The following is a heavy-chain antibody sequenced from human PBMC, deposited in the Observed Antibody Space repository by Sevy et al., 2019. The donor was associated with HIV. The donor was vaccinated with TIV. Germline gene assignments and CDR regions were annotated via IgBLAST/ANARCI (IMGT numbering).Heavy chain of an antibody. Sequence: ETLSLTCTVSGGSITSLYWNWIRQPPGKGLEWIANIYYNGHINYNPSLKSRVTLSLDTSKNQFSLRLSSVTAADTAMYYCAGENAWGRGYSWGQGTLVTFSS. CDR1: GGSITSLY. D-gene: IGHD1-26*01. CDR2: IYYNGHI. J-gene: IGHJ4*02. CDR3: AGENAWGRGYS. V-gene: IGHV4-59*08.